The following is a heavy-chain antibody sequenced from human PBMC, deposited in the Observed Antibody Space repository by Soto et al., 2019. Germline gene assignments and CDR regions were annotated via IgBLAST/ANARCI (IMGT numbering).Heavy chain of an antibody. D-gene: IGHD3-16*02. J-gene: IGHJ4*02. Sequence: ASVKVSCRASGYTFTSFGITWVRQAPGQGLEWMGWISAYNGQTKYAQKLQGRVTMTTDTSTTTAYMELRSLRSDDTAVYYCAKALGEMTPFGGVIVMPEELFDYWGQGTLVTVSS. V-gene: IGHV1-18*01. CDR3: AKALGEMTPFGGVIVMPEELFDY. CDR1: GYTFTSFG. CDR2: ISAYNGQT.